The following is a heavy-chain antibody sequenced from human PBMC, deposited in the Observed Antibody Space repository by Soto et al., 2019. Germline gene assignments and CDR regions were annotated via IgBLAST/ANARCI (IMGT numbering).Heavy chain of an antibody. V-gene: IGHV3-30-3*01. CDR2: ISYDGSNK. J-gene: IGHJ6*02. D-gene: IGHD4-17*01. CDR3: ASHYGDYEDYYGMDV. Sequence: QVQLVESGGGVVQPGRSLRLSCAASGFTFSSYAMHWVRQAPGKGLEWVAVISYDGSNKYYADSVKGRFTISRDNSKNTLYLQMNSLRAEDTAVYYCASHYGDYEDYYGMDVWGQGTTVAVSS. CDR1: GFTFSSYA.